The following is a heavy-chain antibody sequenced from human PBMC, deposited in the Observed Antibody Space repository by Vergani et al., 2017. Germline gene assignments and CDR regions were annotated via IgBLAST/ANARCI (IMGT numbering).Heavy chain of an antibody. CDR3: ASVGDSSGYFLEYYFDY. V-gene: IGHV4-34*01. Sequence: QVQLQQWGAGLLKPSETLSLTCAVYGGSFSGYYWSWIRQPPGKGLEWIGEINHRGSTNYNPSLKSRVTISVDTSKKQFSLKLSSVTAADTAVYYCASVGDSSGYFLEYYFDYWGQGTLVTVSS. CDR1: GGSFSGYY. CDR2: INHRGST. J-gene: IGHJ4*02. D-gene: IGHD3-22*01.